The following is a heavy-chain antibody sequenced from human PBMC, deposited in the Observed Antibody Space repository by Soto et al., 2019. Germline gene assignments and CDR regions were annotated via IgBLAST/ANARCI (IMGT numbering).Heavy chain of an antibody. D-gene: IGHD3-10*01. V-gene: IGHV4-30-2*06. CDR2: INYSGTT. J-gene: IGHJ4*02. Sequence: KPSETLSLTCSVSGGSFSSDSFIWSWVRQFPGKGLEWIGYINYSGTTYYNPSLRSRVTISVDRSKNQFSLKLSSVTAADTAVYYCARAPYYYGSGSYLSYYFDYWGQGTLVTVSS. CDR3: ARAPYYYGSGSYLSYYFDY. CDR1: GGSFSSDSFI.